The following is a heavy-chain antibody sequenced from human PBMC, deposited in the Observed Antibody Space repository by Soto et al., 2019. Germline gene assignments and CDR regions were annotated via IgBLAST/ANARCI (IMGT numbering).Heavy chain of an antibody. CDR3: ARDLVGSGSPGYYGMDV. CDR1: GFDVSNTD. D-gene: IGHD1-26*01. J-gene: IGHJ6*02. V-gene: IGHV3-23*01. Sequence: GSLRLSCAASGFDVSNTDMSWVRQAPGKGLEWVSGISGSGGSTYYADSVRGRFTISRDDSKNTLYLQMNSLRAEDTAVYYCARDLVGSGSPGYYGMDVWGQGTTVTVSS. CDR2: ISGSGGST.